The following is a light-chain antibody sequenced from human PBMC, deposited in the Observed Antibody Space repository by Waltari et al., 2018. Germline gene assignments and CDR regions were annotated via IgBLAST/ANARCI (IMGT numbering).Light chain of an antibody. CDR1: ILGTKY. CDR2: QDI. CDR3: QALGSNRWV. Sequence: SSELTQPPSVSLSPGQTASIRCPGDILGTKYVSWYQHKPGQSPLLVIYQDIYRPSGIPERFSGSKSGNTATLAISGTQAMDDADYYCQALGSNRWVFGGGTKLTVL. V-gene: IGLV3-1*01. J-gene: IGLJ3*02.